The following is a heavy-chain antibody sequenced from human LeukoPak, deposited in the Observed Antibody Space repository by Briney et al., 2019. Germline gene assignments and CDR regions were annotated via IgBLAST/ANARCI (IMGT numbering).Heavy chain of an antibody. CDR1: GGSIRSSYYY. CDR3: ARHYGP. J-gene: IGHJ5*02. CDR2: IYDSGST. V-gene: IGHV4-39*01. Sequence: SETLSLTCTVSGGSIRSSYYYWGWIRQPPGKGLEGIGSIYDSGSTYHNPSLKSRVTISVDTSKNQFSLKLNSVTAADTAVYYSARHYGPWGQGTLVTVSS. D-gene: IGHD3-10*01.